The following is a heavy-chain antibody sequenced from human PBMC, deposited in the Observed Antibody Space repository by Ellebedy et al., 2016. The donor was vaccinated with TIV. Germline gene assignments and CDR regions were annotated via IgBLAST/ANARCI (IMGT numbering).Heavy chain of an antibody. CDR1: GDSVSSKSAA. V-gene: IGHV6-1*01. J-gene: IGHJ4*02. CDR3: AREIRAYDS. Sequence: SQTLSLTCAISGDSVSSKSAAWTWLRQSPWRGLECLGRTYYRSKWYNEYAVSVESRITISSDTSKNQFSLQLSSVTPEDTAIYHCAREIRAYDSWGQGTLVTVSS. CDR2: TYYRSKWYN.